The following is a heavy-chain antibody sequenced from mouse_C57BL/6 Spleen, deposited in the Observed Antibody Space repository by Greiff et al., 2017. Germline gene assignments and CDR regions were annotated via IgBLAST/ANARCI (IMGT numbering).Heavy chain of an antibody. CDR2: IDPSDSET. Sequence: QVQLQQPGAELVRPGSSVKLSCKASGYTFTSYWMHWVKQRPIQGLEWIGNIDPSDSETHYNQKFKDKATLTVDKSSSTAYMQLSSLTSEDSAVYYCARWGTGTDYYAMDYWGQGTSVTVSS. CDR1: GYTFTSYW. V-gene: IGHV1-52*01. CDR3: ARWGTGTDYYAMDY. D-gene: IGHD4-1*01. J-gene: IGHJ4*01.